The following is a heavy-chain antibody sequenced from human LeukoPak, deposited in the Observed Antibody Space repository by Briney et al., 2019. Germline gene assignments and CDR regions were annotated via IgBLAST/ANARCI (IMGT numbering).Heavy chain of an antibody. Sequence: PGRSLRLSCAASGFTFSSYAMHWVRQAPGKGLEWVAVISYDGSNKYYADSVKGRFTNSRDNSKNTLYLQMNSLRAEDTAVYYCARSTPYYYDSSHDYWGQGTLVTVSS. CDR1: GFTFSSYA. V-gene: IGHV3-30-3*01. CDR3: ARSTPYYYDSSHDY. D-gene: IGHD3-22*01. J-gene: IGHJ4*02. CDR2: ISYDGSNK.